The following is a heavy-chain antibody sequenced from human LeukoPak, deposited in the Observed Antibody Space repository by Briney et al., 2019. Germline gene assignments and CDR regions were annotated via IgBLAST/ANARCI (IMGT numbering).Heavy chain of an antibody. CDR2: ISSSGGTI. J-gene: IGHJ4*02. D-gene: IGHD3-10*01. CDR3: AKKEAMIREVPYYYDF. V-gene: IGHV3-11*01. Sequence: GGSLRLSCAASGFTFSDYNMNWIRQAPGKGLEWVSYISSSGGTIYYADSVKGRFSFSRDNAKNSLYLQMNSLRAEDTAVYYCAKKEAMIREVPYYYDFWGQGTLVTVSS. CDR1: GFTFSDYN.